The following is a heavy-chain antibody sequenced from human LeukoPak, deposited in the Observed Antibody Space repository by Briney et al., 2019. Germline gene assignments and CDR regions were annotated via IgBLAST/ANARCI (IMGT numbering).Heavy chain of an antibody. D-gene: IGHD3-10*01. CDR1: GDTFTSYL. J-gene: IGHJ4*02. CDR2: ISAYNGNT. CDR3: ARDEYYFGSGSYFYFDY. V-gene: IGHV1-18*01. Sequence: ASVKVSCKASGDTFTSYLISWVRQAPGQGLEWMGWISAYNGNTNYAQKLQGRVTMTTDTSTRTAYMELRSLRSDDTAVYYCARDEYYFGSGSYFYFDYWGQGTLVTVSS.